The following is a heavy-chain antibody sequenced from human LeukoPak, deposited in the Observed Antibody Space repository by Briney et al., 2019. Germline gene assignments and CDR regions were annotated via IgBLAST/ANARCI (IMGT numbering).Heavy chain of an antibody. Sequence: GGSLRLSCEFSGIIFSTYAMNWVRQAPGKGLEWISYISGSSSGSTSIIHYADSVKGRFTISRDNAKNSLYLQMNSLRAEDTAVYYCARDQGAMEEAFDIWGQGTMVTVSS. CDR2: ISGSSSGSTSII. CDR1: GIIFSTYA. D-gene: IGHD5-18*01. J-gene: IGHJ3*02. CDR3: ARDQGAMEEAFDI. V-gene: IGHV3-48*04.